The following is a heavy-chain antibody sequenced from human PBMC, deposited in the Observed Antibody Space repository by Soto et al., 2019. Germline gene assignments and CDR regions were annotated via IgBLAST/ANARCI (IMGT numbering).Heavy chain of an antibody. D-gene: IGHD3-10*01. Sequence: TLSLTCTVSGGSISSGGYYWSWIRQHPGRGLEWIGYIYYSGIAFYNPSLKSRLNLSVDPSKNQFSLKFNSVTAADTAVYYCARERYGYFDYWGQGALVTVSS. CDR2: IYYSGIA. V-gene: IGHV4-31*03. J-gene: IGHJ4*02. CDR1: GGSISSGGYY. CDR3: ARERYGYFDY.